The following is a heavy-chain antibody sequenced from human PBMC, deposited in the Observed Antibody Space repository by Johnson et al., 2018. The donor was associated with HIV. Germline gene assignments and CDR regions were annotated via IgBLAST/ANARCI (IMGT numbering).Heavy chain of an antibody. CDR2: IGTAGDT. V-gene: IGHV3-13*01. Sequence: VQLVESGGGLVQPGGSLRLSCAASGFTFSSYDMHWVRQATGKGLEWVSAIGTAGDTYYPGSVQGRFTISSDNSKNTSYLQMHSRRAAVTAVYFCARGGWVFAAFDIWGQGTMVTVSS. J-gene: IGHJ3*02. CDR3: ARGGWVFAAFDI. CDR1: GFTFSSYD. D-gene: IGHD6-13*01.